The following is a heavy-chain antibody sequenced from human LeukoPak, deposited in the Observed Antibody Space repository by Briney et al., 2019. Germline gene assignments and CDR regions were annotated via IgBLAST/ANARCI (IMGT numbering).Heavy chain of an antibody. J-gene: IGHJ5*02. CDR3: AKDFYGARWKYYDILTGPRNWFDP. CDR1: GFTSSDFA. V-gene: IGHV3-30*04. CDR2: ISYGGNNK. D-gene: IGHD3-9*01. Sequence: GGSLRLSCAASGFTSSDFAIHWVRQAPGEGLEWVSVISYGGNNKYYSDSVKGRFTISRDNSKNMVYLQMNSLRAEDTAVYYCAKDFYGARWKYYDILTGPRNWFDPWGQGTLVTVSS.